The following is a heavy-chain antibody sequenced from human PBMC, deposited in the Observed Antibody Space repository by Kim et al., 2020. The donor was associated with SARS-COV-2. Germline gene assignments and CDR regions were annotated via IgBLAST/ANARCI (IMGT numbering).Heavy chain of an antibody. D-gene: IGHD2-2*01. Sequence: SQKFQGRVTITRDTSASTAYMELSSLRSEDTAVYYCARGEDYQLLSPLDYWGQGTLVTVSS. J-gene: IGHJ4*02. V-gene: IGHV1-3*01. CDR3: ARGEDYQLLSPLDY.